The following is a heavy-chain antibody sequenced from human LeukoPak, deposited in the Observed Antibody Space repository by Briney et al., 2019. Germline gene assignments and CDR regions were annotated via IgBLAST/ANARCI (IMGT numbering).Heavy chain of an antibody. J-gene: IGHJ5*02. Sequence: SETLSLTCTVSGGSISSYYWSWIRQPPGKGLEWIGYIYYSGITNYNPSLKSRVTISVDTSKNQFSLKLSSVTAADTAVYYCARLRWWPSWFDPWGQGTLVTVSS. V-gene: IGHV4-59*08. CDR1: GGSISSYY. D-gene: IGHD2-15*01. CDR2: IYYSGIT. CDR3: ARLRWWPSWFDP.